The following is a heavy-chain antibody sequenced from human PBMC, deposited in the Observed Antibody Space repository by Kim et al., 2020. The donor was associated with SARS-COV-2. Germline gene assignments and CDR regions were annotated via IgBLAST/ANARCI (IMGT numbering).Heavy chain of an antibody. Sequence: GGSLRLSCAASGFAFFDYAIDWVRQAPGKALEWVAVVSSNGQNKVYADSVKGRFTISRDNSKSTLYLQMNSLRGEDTAVYYCAAGLTYGSHTFDVWGQGTTVSVSS. CDR1: GFAFFDYA. D-gene: IGHD3-10*01. J-gene: IGHJ3*01. V-gene: IGHV3-30*03. CDR2: VSSNGQNK. CDR3: AAGLTYGSHTFDV.